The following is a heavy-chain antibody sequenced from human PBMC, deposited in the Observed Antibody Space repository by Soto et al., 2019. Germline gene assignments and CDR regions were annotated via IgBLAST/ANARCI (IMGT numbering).Heavy chain of an antibody. CDR2: IYFSGST. V-gene: IGHV4-31*02. J-gene: IGHJ1*01. CDR1: GGSISSGGYY. D-gene: IGHD3-16*02. CDR3: ARFIDADSYFQQ. Sequence: SETLSLTCTVSGGSISSGGYYWSWFRQHPGKSLEWIGYIYFSGSTYYNPSLKSRVTISVDTSKNQFSLSLSSVTAADTAVYYCARFIDADSYFQQWGQGSLVTVYS.